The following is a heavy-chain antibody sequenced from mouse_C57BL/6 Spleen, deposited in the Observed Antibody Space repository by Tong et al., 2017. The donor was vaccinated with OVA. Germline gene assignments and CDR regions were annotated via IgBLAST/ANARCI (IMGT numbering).Heavy chain of an antibody. J-gene: IGHJ2*01. D-gene: IGHD1-1*02. CDR1: GYTFTSYW. CDR2: INPNNGGT. Sequence: VQLQESGAELVMPGASVKLSCKASGYTFTSYWMHWVKQRPGQGLEWIGDINPNNGGTIYNQKFKGKATLTVDKSSSTAYMELRSLTSEDTAVYYCARWVGHFDYWGQGTTLTVSS. V-gene: IGHV1-53*01. CDR3: ARWVGHFDY.